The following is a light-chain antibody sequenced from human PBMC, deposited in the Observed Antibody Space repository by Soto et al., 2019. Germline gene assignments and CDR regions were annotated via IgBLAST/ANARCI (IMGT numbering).Light chain of an antibody. V-gene: IGLV2-23*02. CDR1: SSDVGTYTL. CDR2: EVN. J-gene: IGLJ1*01. Sequence: QSALAQPASVSGSPGQSITISCTGTSSDVGTYTLVSWYQQHPGKAPKLVIYEVNKRPAGVSKRFSGSKSGDTASLTISGLQAEDEGDYYCSSYAGAITFYVFGTGTKVTVL. CDR3: SSYAGAITFYV.